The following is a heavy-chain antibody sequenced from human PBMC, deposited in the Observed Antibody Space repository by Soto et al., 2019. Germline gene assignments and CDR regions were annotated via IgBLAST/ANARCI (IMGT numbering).Heavy chain of an antibody. CDR3: ARANDFWSGYYTADAFDI. J-gene: IGHJ3*02. CDR2: ISSSSSTI. CDR1: GFTFSSYS. V-gene: IGHV3-48*02. D-gene: IGHD3-3*01. Sequence: GGSLRLSCAASGFTFSSYSMNWVRQAPGKGLEWVSYISSSSSTIYYADSVKGRFTISRDNAKNSLYLQMNSLRDEDTVVYYCARANDFWSGYYTADAFDIWGQGTMVTVSS.